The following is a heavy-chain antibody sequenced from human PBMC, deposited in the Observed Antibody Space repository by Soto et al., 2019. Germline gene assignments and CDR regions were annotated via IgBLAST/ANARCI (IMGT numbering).Heavy chain of an antibody. V-gene: IGHV4-59*01. Sequence: QVQLQESGPGLVKPSETLSLTCTVSGGSISSYYWSWIRQPPGKGLEWIGYIYYSGSTNYNPSLRGRVIISVDTAKNQFSLKLSSVTAADTAVYYCARDRHYYGMDVWGQGTTVTVSS. CDR2: IYYSGST. J-gene: IGHJ6*02. CDR3: ARDRHYYGMDV. CDR1: GGSISSYY.